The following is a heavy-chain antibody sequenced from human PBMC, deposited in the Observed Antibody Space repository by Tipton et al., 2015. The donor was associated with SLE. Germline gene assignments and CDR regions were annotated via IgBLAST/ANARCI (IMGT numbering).Heavy chain of an antibody. CDR2: INHSGST. CDR1: GGSSSGYY. CDR3: ARGPDFYDSSGSYDY. Sequence: TLSLTCAVYGGSSSGYYWSWIRQPPGKGLEWIGEINHSGSTNYNPSLKSRVTISVDTSKNQFSLKLSSVTAADTAVYYCARGPDFYDSSGSYDYWGQGTLVTVSS. V-gene: IGHV4-34*01. D-gene: IGHD3-22*01. J-gene: IGHJ4*02.